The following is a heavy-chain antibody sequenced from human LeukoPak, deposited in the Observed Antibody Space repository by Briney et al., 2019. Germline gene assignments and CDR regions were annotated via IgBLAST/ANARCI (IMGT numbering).Heavy chain of an antibody. V-gene: IGHV3-9*01. D-gene: IGHD5-12*01. CDR3: AKDIYSGYDSYYFDY. CDR1: GFTFDDYA. J-gene: IGHJ4*02. Sequence: PGRSLRLSCAASGFTFDDYAMHWVRQAPGKGLEWVSGISWNSGSTGYADSVKGRFTISRDNAKNSLYLQMNSLRAEDTALYYCAKDIYSGYDSYYFDYWGQGTLVTVSS. CDR2: ISWNSGST.